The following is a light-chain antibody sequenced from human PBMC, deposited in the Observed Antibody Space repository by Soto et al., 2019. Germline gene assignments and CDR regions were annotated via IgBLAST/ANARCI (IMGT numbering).Light chain of an antibody. Sequence: QCALTQPASVSGSPGQSITISCTGTSSDVGGYNSVCWHQQHPGKAPKLMIYEVYNRPSGVSDRFSASKSGNTASLTISGLQADDEADYYCSSFTSTNTWVFGGGTKLTVL. CDR1: SSDVGGYNS. CDR2: EVY. J-gene: IGLJ3*02. CDR3: SSFTSTNTWV. V-gene: IGLV2-14*01.